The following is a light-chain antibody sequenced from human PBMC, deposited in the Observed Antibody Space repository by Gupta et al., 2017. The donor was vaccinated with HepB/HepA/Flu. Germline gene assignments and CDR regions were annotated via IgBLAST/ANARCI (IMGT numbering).Light chain of an antibody. V-gene: IGKV4-1*01. Sequence: DIVLTQSPGSLAVSLGERATINCKSSQSLLYSANNKNYLAWYRQKPGQPPALLIYWASTRESGVPDRFSGSGSGTDFTLTISSLQAQDVAVYYCQQYYSTPLTFGGGTKVEI. J-gene: IGKJ4*01. CDR2: WAS. CDR1: QSLLYSANNKNY. CDR3: QQYYSTPLT.